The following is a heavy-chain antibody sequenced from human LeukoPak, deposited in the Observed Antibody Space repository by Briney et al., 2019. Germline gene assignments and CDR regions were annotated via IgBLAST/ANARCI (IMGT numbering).Heavy chain of an antibody. D-gene: IGHD2-2*01. CDR1: RYTFTGYY. V-gene: IGHV1-2*06. CDR3: ARGGREEVPAAPYYYYGMDV. Sequence: ASVKVSCKASRYTFTGYYMHWVRQAPGQGLEWMGRINPNSGGTNYAQKFQGRVTMTRDTSISTAYMELSRLRSDDTAVYYCARGGREEVPAAPYYYYGMDVWGQGTTVTVSS. CDR2: INPNSGGT. J-gene: IGHJ6*02.